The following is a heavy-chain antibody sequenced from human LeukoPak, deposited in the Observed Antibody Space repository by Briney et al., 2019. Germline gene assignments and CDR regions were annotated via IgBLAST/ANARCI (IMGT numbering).Heavy chain of an antibody. Sequence: PGGSLRLSCAASGFTFSSYEMNWVRQAPGKGLEWVSYISSSGSTIYYADSVKGRFTISRDNAKNSLYLQMNSLRAEDTAVYYCARGLAVAGPDYWGQGTLVTVSS. CDR1: GFTFSSYE. J-gene: IGHJ4*02. CDR2: ISSSGSTI. V-gene: IGHV3-48*03. D-gene: IGHD6-19*01. CDR3: ARGLAVAGPDY.